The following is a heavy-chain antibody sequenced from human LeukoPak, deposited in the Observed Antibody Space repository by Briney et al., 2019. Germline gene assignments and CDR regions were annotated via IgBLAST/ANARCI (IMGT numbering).Heavy chain of an antibody. CDR1: GYTLSRYW. J-gene: IGHJ4*02. CDR2: MRGSGSNT. D-gene: IGHD1-26*01. V-gene: IGHV3-23*01. CDR3: AKDPREGGSYWAEYYFDY. Sequence: GGSLRLSCAASGYTLSRYWMSWVREAPRKGLEGVSAMRGSGSNTYYADSVKGRFTISRDNSKNTLYLQMNSLRAEDTAVYYCAKDPREGGSYWAEYYFDYWGQGTLVTVSS.